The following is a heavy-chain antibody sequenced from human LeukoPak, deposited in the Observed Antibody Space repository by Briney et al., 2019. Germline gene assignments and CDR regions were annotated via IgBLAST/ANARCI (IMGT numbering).Heavy chain of an antibody. V-gene: IGHV4-61*02. D-gene: IGHD5-12*01. Sequence: SETLSLTCTVSGGSFSSGRYYWSWIRQPAGKGLEWIGRISTSGSTNYNPSRKSRVTISVDTSKNQFSLKLSSVTAADTAVYYCTRSGYSLFDYWGQGTLVTVSS. CDR2: ISTSGST. CDR1: GGSFSSGRYY. J-gene: IGHJ4*02. CDR3: TRSGYSLFDY.